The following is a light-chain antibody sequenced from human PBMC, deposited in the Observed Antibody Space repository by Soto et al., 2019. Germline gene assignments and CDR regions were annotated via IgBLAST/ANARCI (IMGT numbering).Light chain of an antibody. J-gene: IGKJ1*01. CDR1: QSVSSSY. V-gene: IGKV3D-20*01. CDR2: DAS. Sequence: EILFTQSPATLSLSPGERATLSCGASQSVSSSYLAWYQQKPGLAPRILIYDASSRATGIPDRFSGSGSGTDFTLTISRLEPEDFAVYYCQQYGSSLWTFGQGTKVDIK. CDR3: QQYGSSLWT.